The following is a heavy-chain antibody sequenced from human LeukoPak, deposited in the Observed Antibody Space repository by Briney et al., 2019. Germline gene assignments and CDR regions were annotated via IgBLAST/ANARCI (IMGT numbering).Heavy chain of an antibody. J-gene: IGHJ4*02. Sequence: GGSLRLSCAASGFTFSSYEMNWVRQAPGKGLEWVSHISSSGSTIYYTDSVKGRFTISRDNSKHLLYLQMNSLSAEDTAIYYCASPVARIGYWGQGTLVTVSS. CDR3: ASPVARIGY. D-gene: IGHD1-14*01. V-gene: IGHV3-48*03. CDR2: ISSSGSTI. CDR1: GFTFSSYE.